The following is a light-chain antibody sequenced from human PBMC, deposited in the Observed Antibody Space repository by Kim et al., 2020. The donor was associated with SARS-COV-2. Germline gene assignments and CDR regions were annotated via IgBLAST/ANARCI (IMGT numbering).Light chain of an antibody. CDR1: SSDVGGYNY. J-gene: IGLJ1*01. CDR3: SSCTSRNTFV. CDR2: DVS. Sequence: GQSIIISCTETSSDVGGYNYVSWYQQYPGKAPILVIFDVSQRPSGVSNRFSGSKSGNTASLTISGLQAEDEAVYYCSSCTSRNTFVFGSGTKVTVL. V-gene: IGLV2-14*03.